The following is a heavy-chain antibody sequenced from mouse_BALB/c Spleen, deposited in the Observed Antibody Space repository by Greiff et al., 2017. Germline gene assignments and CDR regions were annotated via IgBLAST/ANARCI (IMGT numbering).Heavy chain of an antibody. CDR2: IFPGTGTT. Sequence: QVQLKQSGAELVKPGASVKLSCETSGYTFTSYWIQWVKQRPGQGLGWIGEIFPGTGTTYYNDKFKGKATLTIDTSSSTDYMQLSSLTSEDSAVYVCARMDGNYEAWFAYWGQGTLVTVSA. V-gene: IGHV1S132*01. J-gene: IGHJ3*01. CDR3: ARMDGNYEAWFAY. CDR1: GYTFTSYW. D-gene: IGHD2-1*01.